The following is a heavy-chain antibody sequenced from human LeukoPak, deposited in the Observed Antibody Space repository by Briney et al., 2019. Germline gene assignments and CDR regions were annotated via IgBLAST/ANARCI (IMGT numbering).Heavy chain of an antibody. CDR1: GYTFTGYY. Sequence: ASVKVSCKASGYTFTGYYMHWVRQAPGQGLEWMGWINPNSGGTNYAQKFQGRVTMTRDTSISTAYMELSRLRSDGTAVYYCASSFSRTYYYDSSGYHTLGYWGQGTLVTVSS. D-gene: IGHD3-22*01. CDR3: ASSFSRTYYYDSSGYHTLGY. V-gene: IGHV1-2*02. J-gene: IGHJ4*02. CDR2: INPNSGGT.